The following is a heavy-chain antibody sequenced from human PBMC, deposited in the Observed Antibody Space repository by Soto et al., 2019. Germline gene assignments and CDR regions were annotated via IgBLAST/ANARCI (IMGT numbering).Heavy chain of an antibody. CDR1: GLTFSSYA. V-gene: IGHV3-30-3*01. CDR2: ISYDGSNK. D-gene: IGHD5-18*01. CDR3: AREMRIQLWLGYYFDY. Sequence: QVQLVESGGGVVQPGRSLRLSCAASGLTFSSYAMHWVRQAPGKGLEWVAVISYDGSNKYYADSVKGRFTISRDNSKNTLYLQMNSLRAEDTAVYYCAREMRIQLWLGYYFDYWGQGTLVTVSS. J-gene: IGHJ4*02.